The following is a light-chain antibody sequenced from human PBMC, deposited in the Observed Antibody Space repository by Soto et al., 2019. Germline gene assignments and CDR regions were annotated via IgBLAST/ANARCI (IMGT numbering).Light chain of an antibody. CDR1: SSNIGAGYD. J-gene: IGLJ1*01. V-gene: IGLV1-40*01. CDR2: GNS. CDR3: QSYDSSLSGSV. Sequence: QSVPTQPPSVSGAPGQRVTISCTGSSSNIGAGYDVHWYQQLPGTAPKLLIYGNSNRPSGVPDRFSGSKSGTSASLAITGLQAEDEADYYCQSYDSSLSGSVFGNGTKVTVL.